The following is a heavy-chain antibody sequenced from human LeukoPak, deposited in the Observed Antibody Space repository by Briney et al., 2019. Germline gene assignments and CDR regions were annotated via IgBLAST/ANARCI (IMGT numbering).Heavy chain of an antibody. CDR3: ASGPSIAARYYYMDV. CDR2: IIPIFGTA. V-gene: IGHV1-69*13. Sequence: ASVKVSCKASGGTFSSYAISWVRQAPGQGLEWMGGIIPIFGTANYAQKFQGRVTITADESTSTAYMELSRLRSDDTAVYYCASGPSIAARYYYMDVWGKGTTVTVSS. CDR1: GGTFSSYA. J-gene: IGHJ6*03. D-gene: IGHD6-6*01.